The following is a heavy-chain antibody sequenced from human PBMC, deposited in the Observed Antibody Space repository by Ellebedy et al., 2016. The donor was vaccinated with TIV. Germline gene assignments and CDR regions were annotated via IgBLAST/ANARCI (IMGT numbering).Heavy chain of an antibody. Sequence: SVKVSCXASGYTFTSYYMHWVRQAAGQGLEWMGIINPSGGSTSYAQKFQGRVTMTRDTSTSTVYMELSSLRSEDTAVYYCAREMNYGDYSNDAFDIWGQGTMVTVSS. CDR3: AREMNYGDYSNDAFDI. CDR2: INPSGGST. CDR1: GYTFTSYY. D-gene: IGHD4-17*01. J-gene: IGHJ3*02. V-gene: IGHV1-46*01.